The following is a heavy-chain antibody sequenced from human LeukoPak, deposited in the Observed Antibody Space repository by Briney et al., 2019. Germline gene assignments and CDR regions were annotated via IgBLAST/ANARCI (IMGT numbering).Heavy chain of an antibody. V-gene: IGHV4-59*01. D-gene: IGHD2-2*01. J-gene: IGHJ3*02. CDR1: GGSISSYY. CDR2: IYYSGST. Sequence: SETLSLTRTVSGGSISSYYWSWIRQPPGKGLEWIGYIYYSGSTNDNPSLKSRVTISVDKSKNQFSLKLSSVTAADTAVYYCVRLLGYCSSSSCYGAFDIWGQGTMVTVSS. CDR3: VRLLGYCSSSSCYGAFDI.